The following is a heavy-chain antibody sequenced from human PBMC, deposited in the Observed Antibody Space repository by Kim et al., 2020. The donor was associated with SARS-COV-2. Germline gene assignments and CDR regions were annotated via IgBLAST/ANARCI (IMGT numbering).Heavy chain of an antibody. D-gene: IGHD5-12*01. Sequence: ASVKVSCKASGYTFTSYAMHWVRQAPGQRLEWMGWINAGNGNTKYSQKFQGRVTITRDTSASTAYMELSSLRSEDTAVYYCARRGIVATTLYYYGMDVWGQGTTVTVSS. CDR1: GYTFTSYA. CDR2: INAGNGNT. V-gene: IGHV1-3*01. CDR3: ARRGIVATTLYYYGMDV. J-gene: IGHJ6*02.